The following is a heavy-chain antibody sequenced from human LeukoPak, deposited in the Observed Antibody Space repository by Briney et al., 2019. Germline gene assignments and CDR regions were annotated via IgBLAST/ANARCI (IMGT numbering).Heavy chain of an antibody. D-gene: IGHD5-18*01. Sequence: ASVKVSCKASGYTLTSYYMHWVRQAPGQGLEWMGWINPNSGGTNYAQKFQGRVTMTRDTSISTAYMELSRLRSDDTAVYYCARGRIQLWYDIDYWGQGTLVTVSS. J-gene: IGHJ4*02. CDR1: GYTLTSYY. CDR2: INPNSGGT. CDR3: ARGRIQLWYDIDY. V-gene: IGHV1-2*02.